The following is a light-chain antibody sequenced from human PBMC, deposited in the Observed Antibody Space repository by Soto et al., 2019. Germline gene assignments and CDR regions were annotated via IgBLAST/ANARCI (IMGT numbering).Light chain of an antibody. CDR2: GAS. V-gene: IGKV3-20*01. CDR3: RQYGRSLGFA. CDR1: QSVSSSY. J-gene: IGKJ4*01. Sequence: PGERATLSCRASQSVSSSYLAWYQEKPGQAPRLLIYGASSRATGIPDRFSGSGSGTDFTLTISRLEPEDFAVYYCRQYGRSLGFAVGGGTKVEIK.